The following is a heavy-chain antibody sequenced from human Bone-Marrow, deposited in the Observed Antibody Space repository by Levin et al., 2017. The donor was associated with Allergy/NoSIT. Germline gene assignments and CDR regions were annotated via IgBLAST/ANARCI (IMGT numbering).Heavy chain of an antibody. Sequence: LAGGSLRLSCAASGFAVSSNYINWVRQAPGQGLAWVSVIYSGGTTHYADSVKGRFTISRDNLKNTVYLQMNSLRAEDTAVYYCAGGYSSSFYYFLHWGQGTLVTVSS. CDR1: GFAVSSNY. J-gene: IGHJ1*01. CDR3: AGGYSSSFYYFLH. D-gene: IGHD6-13*01. V-gene: IGHV3-66*01. CDR2: IYSGGTT.